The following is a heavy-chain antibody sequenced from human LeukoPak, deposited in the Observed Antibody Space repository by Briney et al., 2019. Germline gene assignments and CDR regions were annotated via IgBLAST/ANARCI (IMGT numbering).Heavy chain of an antibody. D-gene: IGHD2-2*02. Sequence: GASVKVSCKASGYTFTGYYMHWVRQAPGQGLEWMGWINPNSGGTNYAQKFQGRVSMTRDTSISTAYMELSRLRSDDTAVYYCARVVVVPAAIGRSDYYYYMDVWGKGTTVTVSS. CDR1: GYTFTGYY. J-gene: IGHJ6*03. V-gene: IGHV1-2*02. CDR3: ARVVVVPAAIGRSDYYYYMDV. CDR2: INPNSGGT.